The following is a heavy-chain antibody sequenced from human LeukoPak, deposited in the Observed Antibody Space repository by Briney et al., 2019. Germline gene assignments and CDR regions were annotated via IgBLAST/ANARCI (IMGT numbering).Heavy chain of an antibody. J-gene: IGHJ3*02. CDR2: IYSGGST. Sequence: GGSLGLSCAASGFTVSSNYMSWVRQAPGKGLEWVSVIYSGGSTYYADSVKGRFTISRHNSKNTLYLQMNSLRAEDTAVYYCARARGYGDHDAFDIWGQGTMVTVSS. CDR3: ARARGYGDHDAFDI. D-gene: IGHD4-17*01. CDR1: GFTVSSNY. V-gene: IGHV3-53*04.